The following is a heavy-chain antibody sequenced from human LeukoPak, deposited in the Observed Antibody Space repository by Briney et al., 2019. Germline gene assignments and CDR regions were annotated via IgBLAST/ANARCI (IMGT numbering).Heavy chain of an antibody. J-gene: IGHJ4*02. D-gene: IGHD1-26*01. V-gene: IGHV3-7*01. CDR2: IKQDGSEK. CDR1: GFTFSSYW. CDR3: ASRAESGSYYEDYFDY. Sequence: GSLRLSCAASGFTFSSYWMSWVRQAPGKGLEWVANIKQDGSEKYYVDSVKGRFTISRDNAKNSLYLQMNSLRAEDTAVYYCASRAESGSYYEDYFDYWGQGTLVTVSS.